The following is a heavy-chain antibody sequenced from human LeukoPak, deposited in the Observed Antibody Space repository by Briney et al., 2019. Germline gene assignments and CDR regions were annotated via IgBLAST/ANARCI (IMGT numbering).Heavy chain of an antibody. CDR2: VYYGGSP. Sequence: SETLSLTCTVSGGSISSSNYFWAWIRQPPGKDLEWIGSVYYGGSPYYNPSLESRVAISMDTSKNQFSLKLSPVIAADTRMYYCARGSGTHYLYNWFHPWGQGTPVTVSS. D-gene: IGHD3-10*01. J-gene: IGHJ5*02. CDR3: ARGSGTHYLYNWFHP. V-gene: IGHV4-39*07. CDR1: GGSISSSNYF.